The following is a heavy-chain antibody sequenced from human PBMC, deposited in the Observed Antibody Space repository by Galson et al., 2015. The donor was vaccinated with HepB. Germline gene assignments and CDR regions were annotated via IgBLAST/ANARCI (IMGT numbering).Heavy chain of an antibody. CDR2: INHSGST. Sequence: SLTCAVYGGSFGGYYWSWIRQPPGKGLEWIGEINHSGSTNYNPSLKSRVTISVDTSKNQFSLKLSSVTAADTAVYYCARDTGENYDILTGSRGYYGMDVWGQGTTVTVSS. D-gene: IGHD3-9*01. CDR3: ARDTGENYDILTGSRGYYGMDV. V-gene: IGHV4-34*01. J-gene: IGHJ6*02. CDR1: GGSFGGYY.